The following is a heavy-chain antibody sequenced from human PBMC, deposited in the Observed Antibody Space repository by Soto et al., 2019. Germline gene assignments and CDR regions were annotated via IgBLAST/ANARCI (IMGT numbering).Heavy chain of an antibody. Sequence: SETLSLTCAVSGGSISSGGYSWSWIRQPPGKGLEWIGYIYHSGSTYYNTSLKSRVTISVDRSKNQFSLKLSSVTAADTAVYYCARVPDVWGQGTTVTISS. V-gene: IGHV4-30-2*01. CDR3: ARVPDV. CDR1: GGSISSGGYS. J-gene: IGHJ6*02. CDR2: IYHSGST.